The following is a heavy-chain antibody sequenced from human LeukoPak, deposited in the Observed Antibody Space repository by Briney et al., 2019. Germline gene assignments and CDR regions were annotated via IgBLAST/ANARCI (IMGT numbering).Heavy chain of an antibody. D-gene: IGHD2-2*03. CDR2: IYTSGST. CDR3: ARSLGYCSSTSCPIYYYYYYMDV. V-gene: IGHV4-61*02. J-gene: IGHJ6*03. Sequence: SQTLSLTCTVSGGSISSGSYYWSWIRQPAGKGLEWIGRIYTSGSTNYNPSLKSRVTISVDTPKNQFSLKLSSVTAADTAVYYCARSLGYCSSTSCPIYYYYYYMDVWGKGTTVTVSS. CDR1: GGSISSGSYY.